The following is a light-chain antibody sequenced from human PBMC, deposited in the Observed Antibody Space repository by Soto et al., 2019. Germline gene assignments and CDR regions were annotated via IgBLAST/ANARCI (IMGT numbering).Light chain of an antibody. CDR1: SGHSTYI. CDR2: LDRSGSY. J-gene: IGLJ3*02. V-gene: IGLV4-60*02. Sequence: QPVLTQSSSASASLGSSVKLTCILSSGHSTYIIAWHQQQPGKAHRFLMTLDRSGSYNRGSGVPDRFSDSSSGADRYLTISNLQFEDEGDYYCETWYSNTHKVFGGGTKLTVL. CDR3: ETWYSNTHKV.